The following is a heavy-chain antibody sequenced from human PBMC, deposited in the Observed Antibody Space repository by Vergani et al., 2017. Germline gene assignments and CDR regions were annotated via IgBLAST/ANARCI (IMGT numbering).Heavy chain of an antibody. J-gene: IGHJ4*02. CDR2: IKNTCDST. CDR3: GRGSDNYN. CDR1: GFTFSSHA. Sequence: EVQLVESGGGVVRPGGSLRLSCAASGFTFSSHAMSWVRQGHGQGLEWVSSIKNTCDSTHYADSVKGRFTISRDNSKNTLYLQMNSLRVEDTAVYYCGRGSDNYNWGQGTLLTVSS. V-gene: IGHV3-23*04. D-gene: IGHD5-24*01.